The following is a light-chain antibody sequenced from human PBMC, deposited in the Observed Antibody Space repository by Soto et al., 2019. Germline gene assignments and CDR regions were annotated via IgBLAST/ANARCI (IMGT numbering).Light chain of an antibody. CDR3: QQYISYPLT. J-gene: IGKJ4*01. Sequence: AIRMTQSPSSFSASTGDRVTITCRASQGISRHLAWYQVKPGKDPRLLIYTASYLESGVPSRFSGSGSGTDFTLTISSLQSEDFAVYYGQQYISYPLTFGGGTKVEIK. CDR2: TAS. CDR1: QGISRH. V-gene: IGKV1-8*01.